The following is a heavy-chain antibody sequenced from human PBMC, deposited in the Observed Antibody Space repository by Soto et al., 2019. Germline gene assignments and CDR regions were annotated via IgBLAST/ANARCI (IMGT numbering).Heavy chain of an antibody. Sequence: LRLSCAAAGFAFGNYAMHWVRQAPGKGLEGVAVISFDGSNKYYADSVKGRFTISRDNSKNTLYLQMNSLRAEDTAVYYCARSYDSTGYYHFDYWGQGTLVTVSS. CDR1: GFAFGNYA. CDR2: ISFDGSNK. CDR3: ARSYDSTGYYHFDY. V-gene: IGHV3-30-3*01. J-gene: IGHJ4*02. D-gene: IGHD3-22*01.